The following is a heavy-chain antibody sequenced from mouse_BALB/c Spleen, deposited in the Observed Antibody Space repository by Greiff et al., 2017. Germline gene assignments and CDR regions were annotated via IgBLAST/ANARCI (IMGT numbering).Heavy chain of an antibody. Sequence: QVQLQQSGAELARPGASVKLSCKASGYTFTSYWMQWVKQRPGQGLEWIGAIYPGDGDTRYTQKFKGKATLTADKSSSTAYMQLSSLASEDSAVYYCARSGDWAYYYAMDYWGQGTSVTVSS. V-gene: IGHV1-87*01. CDR3: ARSGDWAYYYAMDY. D-gene: IGHD4-1*01. J-gene: IGHJ4*01. CDR1: GYTFTSYW. CDR2: IYPGDGDT.